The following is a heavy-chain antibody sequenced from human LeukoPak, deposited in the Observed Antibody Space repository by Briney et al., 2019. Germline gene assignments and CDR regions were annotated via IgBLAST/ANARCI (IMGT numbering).Heavy chain of an antibody. CDR1: GFTFSSYA. D-gene: IGHD2-8*01. V-gene: IGHV3-30*04. CDR3: AKVGPYCTNGVCYTERLYYYMDV. Sequence: PGRSLRLSCAASGFTFSSYAMHWVRQAPGKGLEWVAVISYDGSNKYYADSVKGRFTISRDNSKNTLYLQMNSLRAEDTAVYYCAKVGPYCTNGVCYTERLYYYMDVWGKGTTVTVSS. J-gene: IGHJ6*03. CDR2: ISYDGSNK.